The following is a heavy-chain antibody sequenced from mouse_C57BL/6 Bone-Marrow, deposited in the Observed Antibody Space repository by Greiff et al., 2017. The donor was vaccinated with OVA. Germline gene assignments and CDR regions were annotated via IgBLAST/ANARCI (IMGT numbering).Heavy chain of an antibody. CDR3: ARALYYYGSSYWYFDV. CDR2: IDPSDSYT. J-gene: IGHJ1*03. D-gene: IGHD1-1*01. V-gene: IGHV1-50*01. Sequence: QVQLQQSGAELVKPGASVKLSCKASGYTFTSYWMQWVKQRPGQGLEWIGEIDPSDSYTNYNQKFKGKATLTVDTSSSTAYMQLSSLTSEDSAVYYCARALYYYGSSYWYFDVWGTGTTVTVSS. CDR1: GYTFTSYW.